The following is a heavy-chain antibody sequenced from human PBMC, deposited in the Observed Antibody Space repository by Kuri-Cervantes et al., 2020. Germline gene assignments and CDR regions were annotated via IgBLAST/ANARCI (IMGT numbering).Heavy chain of an antibody. CDR3: ARATNLTTVTANDAFDI. Sequence: ASVKVSCKASGYTFTSYAMNWVRQAPGQGLEWMGWINPNSGGTNYAQKFQGWVTMTRDTSISTAYMELSRLRSDDTAVYYCARATNLTTVTANDAFDIWGQGTMVTVSS. V-gene: IGHV1-2*04. CDR1: GYTFTSYA. D-gene: IGHD4-17*01. CDR2: INPNSGGT. J-gene: IGHJ3*02.